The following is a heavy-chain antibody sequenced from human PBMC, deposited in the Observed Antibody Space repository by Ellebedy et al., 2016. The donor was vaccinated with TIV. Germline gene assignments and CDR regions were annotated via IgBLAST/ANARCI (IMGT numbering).Heavy chain of an antibody. Sequence: AASVKVSCKASGYTFTNYDINWVRQATGQGLEWMGWMNPNSGNTGYVQKFQGRVTLTSNTSISTAYIELSSLTSEATAVYYCARDLAGSWRGGWFDPWGQGTLVTVSS. D-gene: IGHD6-13*01. CDR1: GYTFTNYD. CDR3: ARDLAGSWRGGWFDP. V-gene: IGHV1-8*01. J-gene: IGHJ5*02. CDR2: MNPNSGNT.